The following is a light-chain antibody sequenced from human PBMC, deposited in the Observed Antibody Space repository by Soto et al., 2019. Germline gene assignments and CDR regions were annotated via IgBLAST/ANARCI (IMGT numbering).Light chain of an antibody. J-gene: IGKJ1*01. CDR3: LQDINYPWT. CDR2: GTS. Sequence: IQMTQSPSSLFASVGDRVTITCRASQGIRNNLGWYQQKPGKAPKRLIYGTSNLQYGAPSRFSGSGSGTDFTLAISSLQPEDSATYYCLQDINYPWTSGQGTKVDIK. CDR1: QGIRNN. V-gene: IGKV1-6*02.